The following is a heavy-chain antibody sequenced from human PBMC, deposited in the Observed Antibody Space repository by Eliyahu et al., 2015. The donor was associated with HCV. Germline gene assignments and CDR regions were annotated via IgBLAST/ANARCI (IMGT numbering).Heavy chain of an antibody. J-gene: IGHJ2*01. V-gene: IGHV5-51*01. CDR2: IYPGDSDT. CDR3: ARRGTTVVTPGRHFDL. Sequence: EVQLVQSGAEVKKPGESLKISCKXSGXXFTSYWXGXVRQMPGKGLEWMGIIYPGDSDTRYSPSFQGQVTISADKSISTAYLQWSSLKASDTAMYYCARRGTTVVTPGRHFDLWGRGTLVTVSS. CDR1: GXXFTSYW. D-gene: IGHD4-23*01.